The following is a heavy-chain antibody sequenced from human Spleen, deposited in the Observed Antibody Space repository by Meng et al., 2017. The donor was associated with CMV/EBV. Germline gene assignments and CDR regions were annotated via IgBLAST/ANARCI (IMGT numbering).Heavy chain of an antibody. Sequence: GESLKISCEASGFTVSSNHMSWVRQAPGKGLEWVSVIYTGGNTYYADSVKGRFTISRDNSKNTLYLQMNSLRAEDTAVYYCAKGVGARPSILFDYWGQGTLVTVSS. D-gene: IGHD1-26*01. V-gene: IGHV3-53*01. CDR3: AKGVGARPSILFDY. CDR1: GFTVSSNH. J-gene: IGHJ4*02. CDR2: IYTGGNT.